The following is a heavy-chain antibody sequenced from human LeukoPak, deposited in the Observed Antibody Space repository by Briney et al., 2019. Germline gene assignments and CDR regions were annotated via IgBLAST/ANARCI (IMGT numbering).Heavy chain of an antibody. D-gene: IGHD6-19*01. V-gene: IGHV1-46*01. J-gene: IGHJ4*02. CDR3: ARGEGTAVADRKSKFDD. Sequence: AASVKVSCKGSGYTFTTYNIHWVRQAPGQGLEWMGIVNPSAGSTSYAQKFQGRVTMTRDTSTSTVYMELSSLRSEDTAVYYCARGEGTAVADRKSKFDDWGQGTLVTVSS. CDR2: VNPSAGST. CDR1: GYTFTTYN.